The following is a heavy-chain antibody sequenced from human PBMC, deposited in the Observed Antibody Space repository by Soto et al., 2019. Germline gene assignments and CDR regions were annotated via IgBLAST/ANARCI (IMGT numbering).Heavy chain of an antibody. V-gene: IGHV3-15*01. D-gene: IGHD3-22*01. CDR1: GFTFSNAW. CDR3: TTGGDYYDSSGYNGNYYFDY. CDR2: IKSKTDGGTT. Sequence: GGSLRLSCAASGFTFSNAWMSWVRQAPGKGLEWVGRIKSKTDGGTTDYAAPVKGRFTISRDDSKNTLYLQMNSLKTEDTAVYYCTTGGDYYDSSGYNGNYYFDYWGQGTLVTVSS. J-gene: IGHJ4*02.